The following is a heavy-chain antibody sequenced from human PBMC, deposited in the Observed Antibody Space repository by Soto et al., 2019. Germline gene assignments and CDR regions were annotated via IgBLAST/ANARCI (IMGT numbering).Heavy chain of an antibody. Sequence: QGQLVQSGAEVKKPGSSVKVSCKASGDTFSSYSLIWVRQAPGQGLEWMGMMIPAVGITNYAQKFQDRLTITGDKSTSTVHMELRSLRYEDTDVSYCASLPVSPWYFDSWGQGTLVTVSS. CDR1: GDTFSSYS. CDR3: ASLPVSPWYFDS. V-gene: IGHV1-69*02. CDR2: MIPAVGIT. D-gene: IGHD6-13*01. J-gene: IGHJ4*02.